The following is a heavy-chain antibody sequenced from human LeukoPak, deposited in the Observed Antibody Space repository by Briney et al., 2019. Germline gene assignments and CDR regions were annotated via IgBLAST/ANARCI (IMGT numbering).Heavy chain of an antibody. J-gene: IGHJ4*02. CDR3: ARGVSGYCTGGRCYRTFDS. V-gene: IGHV1-8*01. Sequence: GASVKVSCKASGYTFTNYDINWVRQAPGQGLEWMGWVNLNSGDTDYPQKFQGRVTMTRDNYISTAYMELNSLRSEDTAVYYCARGVSGYCTGGRCYRTFDSWGQGTLVTVSS. CDR2: VNLNSGDT. D-gene: IGHD2-15*01. CDR1: GYTFTNYD.